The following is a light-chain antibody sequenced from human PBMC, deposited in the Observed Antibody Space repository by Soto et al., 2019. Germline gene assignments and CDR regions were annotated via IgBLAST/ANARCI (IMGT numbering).Light chain of an antibody. CDR2: DAS. V-gene: IGKV1-33*01. Sequence: DIQMTQSPSSLSASVGDRVTITCQASQNINNYLNWYQQKPGRAPKLLIYDASNLEAGVPPRFRGSGSGTDFTFTISRLQPEDIATYYCQQYENLPTFGQGTRLEI. CDR1: QNINNY. J-gene: IGKJ5*01. CDR3: QQYENLPT.